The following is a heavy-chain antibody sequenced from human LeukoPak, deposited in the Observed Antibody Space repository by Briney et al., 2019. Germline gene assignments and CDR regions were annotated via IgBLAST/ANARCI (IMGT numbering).Heavy chain of an antibody. D-gene: IGHD1-14*01. V-gene: IGHV3-74*01. CDR2: IHPAGSST. Sequence: PGGSLRLSCAASGFTFTSYWMHWVRQAPGKGLVWVSNIHPAGSSTAYADFGKGRFTISRDNAKNTLYLQMNSLRAEDTAVYYCALFTPVLNNFDFWGQGTLVTVSS. J-gene: IGHJ4*02. CDR3: ALFTPVLNNFDF. CDR1: GFTFTSYW.